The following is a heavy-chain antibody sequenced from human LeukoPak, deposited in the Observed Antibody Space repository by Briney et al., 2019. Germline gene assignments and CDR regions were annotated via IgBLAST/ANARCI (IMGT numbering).Heavy chain of an antibody. CDR2: IYSGGRT. J-gene: IGHJ4*02. Sequence: GGSLRLSCAAPEFSVGSNYMTWGRQAPGKGLEWVSLIYSGGRTYYADSVKGRFTISRDNSKNTLYLQMNSLRAEDTAVYYCAKTRSGYSGYDPLDYWGQGTLVTVSS. V-gene: IGHV3-66*01. D-gene: IGHD5-12*01. CDR3: AKTRSGYSGYDPLDY. CDR1: EFSVGSNY.